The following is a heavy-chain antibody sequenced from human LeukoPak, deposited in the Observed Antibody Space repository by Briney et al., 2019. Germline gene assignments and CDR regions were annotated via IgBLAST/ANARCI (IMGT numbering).Heavy chain of an antibody. CDR3: ARDIGFGYDSSGGAFDI. Sequence: PGGSLRLSCAASGFTFDDYGMSWVRQAPGKGLEWVSGINWNGGSTGYADSVKGRFTISRDNAKNSLYLQMNSLRAEDTALYYYARDIGFGYDSSGGAFDIWGQGTMVTVSS. V-gene: IGHV3-20*04. CDR2: INWNGGST. J-gene: IGHJ3*02. D-gene: IGHD3-22*01. CDR1: GFTFDDYG.